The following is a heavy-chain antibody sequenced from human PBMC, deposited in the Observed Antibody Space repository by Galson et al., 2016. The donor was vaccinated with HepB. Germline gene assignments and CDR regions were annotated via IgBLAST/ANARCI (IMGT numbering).Heavy chain of an antibody. CDR1: GFTFGHAW. CDR3: PTSVGANEFAS. Sequence: SLRLSCAGSGFTFGHAWLNWVRQAPGKGLEWVGRIKSKGDGETTDYAAPVKGRFTVSRDDSKNTLYLQMNSLKTEDTAVYHFPTSVGANEFASWGRGTLVTVSS. V-gene: IGHV3-15*07. CDR2: IKSKGDGETT. D-gene: IGHD1-1*01. J-gene: IGHJ4*02.